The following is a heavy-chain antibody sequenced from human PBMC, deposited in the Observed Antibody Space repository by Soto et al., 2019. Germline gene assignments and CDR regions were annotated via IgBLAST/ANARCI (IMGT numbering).Heavy chain of an antibody. CDR3: VIGKGGVGEYFDC. J-gene: IGHJ4*02. CDR1: GGSISSGGYY. V-gene: IGHV4-39*02. CDR2: VYYTGST. Sequence: PSETLSLTCTVSGGSISSGGYYWSWIRQPPGKGLEWIGCVYYTGSTNPNPSLKGRLTMSVDTAKIHFSLELSSVTAADTALYYFVIGKGGVGEYFDCWGQTLLVTVS. D-gene: IGHD3-10*01.